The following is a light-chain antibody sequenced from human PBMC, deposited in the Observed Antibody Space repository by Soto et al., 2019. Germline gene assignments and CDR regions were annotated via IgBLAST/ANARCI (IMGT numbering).Light chain of an antibody. V-gene: IGKV3-15*01. CDR1: QSVSSD. Sequence: EIVMTQSPATVSVSPGEGVTLSCRASQSVSSDLAWYQQKPGQAPRLLIYGASTRASGVPARFSGSGSGTEFTLTISSLQSEDFALYYCQQNNKWPPVTFGGGTKVEIK. J-gene: IGKJ4*01. CDR2: GAS. CDR3: QQNNKWPPVT.